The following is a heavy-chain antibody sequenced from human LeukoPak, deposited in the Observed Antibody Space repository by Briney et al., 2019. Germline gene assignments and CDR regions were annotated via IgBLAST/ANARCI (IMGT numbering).Heavy chain of an antibody. V-gene: IGHV1-2*02. Sequence: HVASVKVSCKASGYTFAGYYMHWVRQAPGQGLEWMGWINPNSGGTNYAQKFQGRVTMTRDTSISTAYMELSRLRSDDTAVYYCARGHIYYYDSSGPIDYWGQGTLVTVSS. J-gene: IGHJ4*02. CDR3: ARGHIYYYDSSGPIDY. D-gene: IGHD3-22*01. CDR1: GYTFAGYY. CDR2: INPNSGGT.